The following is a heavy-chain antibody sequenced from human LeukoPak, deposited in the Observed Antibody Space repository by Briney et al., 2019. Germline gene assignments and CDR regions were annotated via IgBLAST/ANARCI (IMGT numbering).Heavy chain of an antibody. CDR1: GYTFTSYG. V-gene: IGHV1-18*01. D-gene: IGHD1-26*01. CDR2: ISGYNGDT. Sequence: ASVKVSCKASGYTFTSYGITWVRQAPGQGLEWMGWISGYNGDTNYAQKLQGRVTMTTETSTSTAYMELRSLRSDDTAAYYCARDFGSGSHRGTFQYWGQGTLVTVSS. CDR3: ARDFGSGSHRGTFQY. J-gene: IGHJ1*01.